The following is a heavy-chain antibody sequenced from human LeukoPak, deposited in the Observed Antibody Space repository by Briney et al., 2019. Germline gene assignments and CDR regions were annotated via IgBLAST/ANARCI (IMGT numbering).Heavy chain of an antibody. CDR2: ISSGSSTI. D-gene: IGHD3-22*01. CDR3: ASEGIYDSSGYYDY. CDR1: GFSFSSYS. V-gene: IGHV3-48*04. J-gene: IGHJ4*02. Sequence: PGGSLRLSCAASGFSFSSYSMNWVRQAAGKGLEWVSYISSGSSTIYYADSVKGRFTISRDNAKNSLYLQMNSLRAEDTAVYYCASEGIYDSSGYYDYWGQGTLVTVSS.